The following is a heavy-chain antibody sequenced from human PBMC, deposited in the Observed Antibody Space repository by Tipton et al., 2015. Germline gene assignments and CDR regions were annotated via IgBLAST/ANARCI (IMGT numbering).Heavy chain of an antibody. CDR1: GGSISRYY. CDR3: ARARGRHGGLFDS. CDR2: ISYSGTT. Sequence: TLSLTCTVSGGSISRYYWSWIRQSPGKGLEWIGYISYSGTTNFNPSLKSRVTISVDTSKNQFFLNLSSVTAADTAVYYCARARGRHGGLFDSWGQGTLVTVSS. V-gene: IGHV4-59*12. J-gene: IGHJ4*02. D-gene: IGHD4-23*01.